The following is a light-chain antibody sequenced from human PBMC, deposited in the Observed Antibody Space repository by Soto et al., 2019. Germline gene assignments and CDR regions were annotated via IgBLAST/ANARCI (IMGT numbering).Light chain of an antibody. CDR1: QSFSSNY. Sequence: EIVLAQSPDTLSLSPGERATLSCRARQSFSSNYLAWYQQKPGQAPRLLIHGVSNRATGIPDRFSGGGSGTDFTLTISRLEPEDCAVYYCQQYDSSPSTFGQGTKLEIK. CDR3: QQYDSSPST. V-gene: IGKV3-20*01. J-gene: IGKJ2*01. CDR2: GVS.